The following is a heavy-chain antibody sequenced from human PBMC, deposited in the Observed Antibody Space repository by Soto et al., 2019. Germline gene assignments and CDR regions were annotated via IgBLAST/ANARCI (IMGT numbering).Heavy chain of an antibody. Sequence: QVQLVQSGAEMKKPGSSVKVSCQSSGGTFNTYAMNWVRQAPGQGPEWMGDISPMFGAANYAPKFQGRVTIAADESTGTSYMQLRSVTSADTALYFCAREVQVHTGEFVSLGEGTLVTVSS. CDR1: GGTFNTYA. D-gene: IGHD3-10*01. CDR2: ISPMFGAA. V-gene: IGHV1-69*19. CDR3: AREVQVHTGEFVS. J-gene: IGHJ4*02.